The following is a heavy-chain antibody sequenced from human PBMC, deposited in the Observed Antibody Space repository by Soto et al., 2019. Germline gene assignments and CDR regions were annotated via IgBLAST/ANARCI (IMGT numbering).Heavy chain of an antibody. Sequence: QVQLVESGGGVVQPGRSLRLSCAASGFTFSSYGMHWVRQAPGKGLEWVAVISFDGSQKYYADSVKGRFSISRDKSKNTLYLQMNSLRADDTAVYYCAKDQDSSGWYDWCQGTLVTVSS. J-gene: IGHJ4*02. CDR1: GFTFSSYG. V-gene: IGHV3-30*18. CDR2: ISFDGSQK. D-gene: IGHD6-19*01. CDR3: AKDQDSSGWYD.